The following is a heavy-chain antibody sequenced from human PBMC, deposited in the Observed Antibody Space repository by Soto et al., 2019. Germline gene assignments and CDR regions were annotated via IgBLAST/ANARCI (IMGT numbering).Heavy chain of an antibody. J-gene: IGHJ4*02. CDR2: ISQSGNT. CDR3: ARAPKVSGSSQTRPDF. V-gene: IGHV4-34*01. D-gene: IGHD6-6*01. Sequence: LSLTCSIYSGSFSGYYWSWIRQPPGKGLEWIGEISQSGNTNYSPSLKSRVSISIDTSKKQFSLNLASVSAADTAVYYCARAPKVSGSSQTRPDFWGQGTLVTVFS. CDR1: SGSFSGYY.